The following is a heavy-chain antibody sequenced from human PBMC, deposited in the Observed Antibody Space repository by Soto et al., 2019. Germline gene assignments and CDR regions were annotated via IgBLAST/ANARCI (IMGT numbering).Heavy chain of an antibody. CDR1: GFTFSSYS. CDR3: ARPGGDGYIPNAFDI. V-gene: IGHV3-21*01. J-gene: IGHJ3*02. Sequence: PGGSLRLSCAASGFTFSSYSMNWVRQAPGKGLEWVSSISSSSSYIYYADSVKGRFTISRDNAKNSLYLQMNSLRAEDTAVYYRARPGGDGYIPNAFDIWRQGTMVTVSS. D-gene: IGHD3-16*01. CDR2: ISSSSSYI.